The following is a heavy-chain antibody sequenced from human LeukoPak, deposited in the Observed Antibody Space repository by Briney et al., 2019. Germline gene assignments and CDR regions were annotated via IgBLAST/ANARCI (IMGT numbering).Heavy chain of an antibody. CDR2: IGGSGGST. CDR1: GFTFRNYA. J-gene: IGHJ4*02. V-gene: IGHV3-23*01. CDR3: AKDPIAMIRGVNNDIDY. D-gene: IGHD3-10*01. Sequence: PGGSLRLSCAASGFTFRNYAVSSVRQAPGKGLEWVSAIGGSGGSTYYVDSVKGRLTITRDNSKNTLYLQMNSLRAEDTAVYYCAKDPIAMIRGVNNDIDYWGQGTLVTVSS.